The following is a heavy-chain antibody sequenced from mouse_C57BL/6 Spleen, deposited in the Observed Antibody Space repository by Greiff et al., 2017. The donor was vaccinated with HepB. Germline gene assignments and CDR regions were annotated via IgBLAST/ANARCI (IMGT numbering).Heavy chain of an antibody. V-gene: IGHV5-17*01. D-gene: IGHD1-1*01. CDR3: ARCHYYGSSYVDYFDY. J-gene: IGHJ2*01. CDR2: ISSGSSTI. CDR1: GFTFSDYG. Sequence: EVQRVESGGGLVKPGGSLKLSCAASGFTFSDYGMHWVRQAPEKGLEWVAYISSGSSTIYYADTVKGRFTISRDNVKNTLFLQMTSLRSEDTAMYYCARCHYYGSSYVDYFDYWGQGTTLTVSS.